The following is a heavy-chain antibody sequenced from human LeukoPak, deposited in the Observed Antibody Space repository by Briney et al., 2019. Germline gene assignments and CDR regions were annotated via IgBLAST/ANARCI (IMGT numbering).Heavy chain of an antibody. CDR1: GFTFSDYY. J-gene: IGHJ4*02. CDR2: ISSSGSTI. D-gene: IGHD3-10*01. V-gene: IGHV3-11*01. CDR3: AKERDYGSGSYYIIRGGQFDY. Sequence: GGSLRLSCAASGFTFSDYYMSWVRQAPGKGLEWVSYISSSGSTIYYADSVKGRFTISRDNAKNSLYLQMNSLRAEDTAVYYCAKERDYGSGSYYIIRGGQFDYWGQGTLVTVSS.